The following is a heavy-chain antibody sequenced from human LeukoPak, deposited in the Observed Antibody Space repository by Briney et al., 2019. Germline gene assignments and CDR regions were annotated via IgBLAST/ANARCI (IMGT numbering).Heavy chain of an antibody. J-gene: IGHJ4*02. CDR3: AREQWDFDY. Sequence: GGSLRLSCAASGFTFSSYAMTWVRQAPGKGLEWVSEISGSGESTYYGDSVKGRFTISRDNSKNTLYLQMNSLRAGDTAIYYCAREQWDFDYWGQGTLVTVSS. CDR2: ISGSGEST. V-gene: IGHV3-23*01. CDR1: GFTFSSYA. D-gene: IGHD2-8*01.